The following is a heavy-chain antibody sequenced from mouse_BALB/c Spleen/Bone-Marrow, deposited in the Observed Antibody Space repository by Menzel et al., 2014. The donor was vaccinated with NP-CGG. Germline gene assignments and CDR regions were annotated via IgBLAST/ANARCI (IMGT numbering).Heavy chain of an antibody. CDR1: GFNIKDTY. J-gene: IGHJ2*01. Sequence: VQLQQSGAELVKPGASVKLSCTASGFNIKDTYMHWVKQRPEQGLEWIGRIDPANGNTKYDPKFQGKATITADTSSNTAYLQLSSLTSEDTAVYYCSRVVPYDYLDYWGQGTTLTVSS. CDR2: IDPANGNT. D-gene: IGHD2-3*01. CDR3: SRVVPYDYLDY. V-gene: IGHV14-3*02.